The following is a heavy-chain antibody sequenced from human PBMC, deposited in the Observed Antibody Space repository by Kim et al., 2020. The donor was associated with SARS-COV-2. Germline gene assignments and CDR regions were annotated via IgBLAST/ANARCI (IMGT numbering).Heavy chain of an antibody. Sequence: GASLKISCKGSGYSFTSYWIGWVRQMPGKGLEWMGIIYPGDSDTRYSPSFQGQVTISADKSISTAYLQWSSLKASDTAMYYCARRVGYSSSWYASGTGAFDYWGQGTLVTVSS. CDR2: IYPGDSDT. D-gene: IGHD6-13*01. J-gene: IGHJ4*02. CDR3: ARRVGYSSSWYASGTGAFDY. V-gene: IGHV5-51*01. CDR1: GYSFTSYW.